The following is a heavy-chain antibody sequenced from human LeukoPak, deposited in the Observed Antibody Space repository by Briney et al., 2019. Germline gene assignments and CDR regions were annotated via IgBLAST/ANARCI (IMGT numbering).Heavy chain of an antibody. CDR3: AKDGVAVAGTLNAFDI. V-gene: IGHV3-9*01. CDR1: GFTFSDYY. Sequence: GGSLRLSCAASGFTFSDYYMSWIRQAPGKGLEWVSGISWNSGSIGYADSVKGRFTISRDNAKNSLYLQMNSLRAEDTALYYCAKDGVAVAGTLNAFDIWGQGTMVTVSS. CDR2: ISWNSGSI. J-gene: IGHJ3*02. D-gene: IGHD6-19*01.